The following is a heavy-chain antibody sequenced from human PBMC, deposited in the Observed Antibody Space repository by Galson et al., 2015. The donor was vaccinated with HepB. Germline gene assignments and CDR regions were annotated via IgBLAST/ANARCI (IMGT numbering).Heavy chain of an antibody. D-gene: IGHD1-26*01. CDR2: ISGSGGST. CDR1: GFTFSSYA. Sequence: SLRLSCAASGFTFSSYAMSWVRQAPGKGLEWVSAISGSGGSTYYADSVKGRFTISRDNSKNTLYLQMNSLRAEDTAVYYCAKVGWWGATDGYYFDYWGQGTLVTVSS. V-gene: IGHV3-23*01. J-gene: IGHJ4*02. CDR3: AKVGWWGATDGYYFDY.